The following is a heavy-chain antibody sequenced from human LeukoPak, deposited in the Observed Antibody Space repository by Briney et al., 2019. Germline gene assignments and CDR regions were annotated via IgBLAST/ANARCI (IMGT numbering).Heavy chain of an antibody. D-gene: IGHD3-3*01. CDR1: GGSVTSTNW. CDR3: AREGGFFRPLDY. CDR2: VRLDGRT. J-gene: IGHJ4*02. V-gene: IGHV4-4*02. Sequence: SETLSLTCGVSGGSVTSTNWWTWVRQPPGKGLEWIGEVRLDGRTNYNPSLKSRLTMSVDLSENQISLKLTSVTAADTAVYYCAREGGFFRPLDYSGQGTLVTVSS.